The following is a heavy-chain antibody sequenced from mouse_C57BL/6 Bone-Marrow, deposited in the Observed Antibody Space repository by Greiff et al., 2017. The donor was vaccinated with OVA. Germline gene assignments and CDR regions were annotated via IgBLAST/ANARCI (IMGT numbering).Heavy chain of an antibody. V-gene: IGHV5-16*01. CDR1: GFTFSDYY. CDR3: ARYDGHFDY. Sequence: EVKLMESEGGLVQPGSSMKLSCTASGFTFSDYYMAWVRQVPEKGLEWVANINYDGSSTYYLDSLKSRFIISRDNAKNILYLQMSSLKSEDTATYYCARYDGHFDYWGQGTTLTVSS. D-gene: IGHD2-3*01. J-gene: IGHJ2*01. CDR2: INYDGSST.